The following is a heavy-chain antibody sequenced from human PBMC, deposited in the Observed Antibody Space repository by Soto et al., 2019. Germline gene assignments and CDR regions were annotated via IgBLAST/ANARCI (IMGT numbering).Heavy chain of an antibody. V-gene: IGHV3-23*01. D-gene: IGHD3-9*01. CDR1: GFTFTSYG. CDR2: IRGDGGQT. J-gene: IGHJ4*02. Sequence: GGSLRLSCTASGFTFTSYGMGWVRQAPGKGLQWVPTIRGDGGQTHYTDSVKGRFSISRDNSKNTVYLQMDSLRAEDTAMYFCARDVGLDSDDFFAYWGQGTQVTVSS. CDR3: ARDVGLDSDDFFAY.